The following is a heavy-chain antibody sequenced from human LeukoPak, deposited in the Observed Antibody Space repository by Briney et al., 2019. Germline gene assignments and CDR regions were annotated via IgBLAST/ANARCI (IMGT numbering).Heavy chain of an antibody. CDR2: ISGSGGST. D-gene: IGHD2-21*02. CDR1: GFTFSSYA. V-gene: IGHV3-23*01. CDR3: AKDLNPNCGGDCHNFDY. Sequence: GGSLRLSCAASGFTFSSYAMSWVRQAPGKGLEWVSAISGSGGSTYYADSVKGRFTISRDNSKNTLYLQMNSLRAEDTAVYYCAKDLNPNCGGDCHNFDYWGQGTLVTVSS. J-gene: IGHJ4*02.